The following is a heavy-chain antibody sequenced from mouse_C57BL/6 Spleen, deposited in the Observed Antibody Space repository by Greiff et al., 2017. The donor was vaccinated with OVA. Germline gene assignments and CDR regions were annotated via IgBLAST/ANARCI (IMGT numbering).Heavy chain of an antibody. CDR2: ISYSGST. D-gene: IGHD2-5*01. J-gene: IGHJ4*01. V-gene: IGHV3-1*01. Sequence: EVQLQESGPGMVKPSQSLSLTCTVTGYSITSGYDWHWIRHFPGNKLEWMGYISYSGSTNYNPSLKSRISITHATSKNHFFPKLNSVTTEDTATYYCAREDSKGAMDYWGQGTSVTVSS. CDR1: GYSITSGYD. CDR3: AREDSKGAMDY.